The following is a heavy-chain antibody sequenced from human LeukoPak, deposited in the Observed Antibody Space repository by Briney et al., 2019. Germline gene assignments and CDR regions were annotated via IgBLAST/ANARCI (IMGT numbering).Heavy chain of an antibody. D-gene: IGHD3-16*02. CDR3: ARVPAGVIGMKDAFDI. CDR2: ISSSSSYI. V-gene: IGHV3-21*01. J-gene: IGHJ3*02. Sequence: PGGSLRLSCAASGFIFSSYTMNWVRQAPGKGLEWVSSISSSSSYIYYADSVKGRFTISRDNAKNSVYLEMNSLRAEDTAVYYCARVPAGVIGMKDAFDIWGQGTMVTVSS. CDR1: GFIFSSYT.